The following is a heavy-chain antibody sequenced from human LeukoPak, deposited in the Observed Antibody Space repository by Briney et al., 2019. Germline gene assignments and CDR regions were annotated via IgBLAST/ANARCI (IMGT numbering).Heavy chain of an antibody. J-gene: IGHJ6*03. D-gene: IGHD2-2*02. CDR3: ARVVPAAIRDYYYYMDV. V-gene: IGHV1-69*13. CDR1: GGTFSSYA. Sequence: SVKVSCKASGGTFSSYAISWVRQAPVQGLEWMGGIIPIFGTANYAQKFQGRVTITADESTSTAYMELSSLRSEDTAVYYCARVVPAAIRDYYYYMDVWGKGTTVTVSS. CDR2: IIPIFGTA.